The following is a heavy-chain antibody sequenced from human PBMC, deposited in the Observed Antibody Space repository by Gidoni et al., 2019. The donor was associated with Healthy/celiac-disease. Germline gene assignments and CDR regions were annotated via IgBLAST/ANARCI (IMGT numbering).Heavy chain of an antibody. CDR1: GYIITSYS. D-gene: IGHD3-22*01. V-gene: IGHV7-4-1*02. Sequence: QVQLVQSASELEKPGASVPVSCEASGYIITSYSLTWVRRAPGQGLEWRGRINTNTGNPTYAKGFTGRFVFSLDPSVSTAYLQISSLKADDTAVYYCARDRDYFDSSGYYFAYWGQGTLVTVSS. CDR2: INTNTGNP. CDR3: ARDRDYFDSSGYYFAY. J-gene: IGHJ4*02.